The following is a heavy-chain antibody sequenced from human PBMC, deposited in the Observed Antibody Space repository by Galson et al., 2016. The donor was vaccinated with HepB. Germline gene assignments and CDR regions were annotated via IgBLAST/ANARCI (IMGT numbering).Heavy chain of an antibody. J-gene: IGHJ1*01. Sequence: SLRLSCAASGFTFSRFWMNWVRQAPGKGLGWVASIKEDGSKTSYVDSVKGRFTISRDNVKNSLYLQMNSLRAEDTAVYYCARYGDEAGWNFQHWGQGTLVTVSS. D-gene: IGHD6-19*01. CDR1: GFTFSRFW. V-gene: IGHV3-7*03. CDR2: IKEDGSKT. CDR3: ARYGDEAGWNFQH.